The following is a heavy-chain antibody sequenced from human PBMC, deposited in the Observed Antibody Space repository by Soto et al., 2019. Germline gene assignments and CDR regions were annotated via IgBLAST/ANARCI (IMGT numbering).Heavy chain of an antibody. J-gene: IGHJ6*02. Sequence: GGSLRLSCAASGFTFSSYSMNWVRQAPGKGLEWVSSINSSSSYIYYADSVKGRFTISRDNAKNSLYLQMNSLRAEDTAVYYCARANSYYYGMDVWGQGTTVTVSS. V-gene: IGHV3-21*01. CDR3: ARANSYYYGMDV. CDR1: GFTFSSYS. CDR2: INSSSSYI.